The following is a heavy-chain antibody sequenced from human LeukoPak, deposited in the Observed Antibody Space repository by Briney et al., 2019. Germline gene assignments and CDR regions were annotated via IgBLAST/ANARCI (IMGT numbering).Heavy chain of an antibody. V-gene: IGHV4-34*01. D-gene: IGHD3-10*01. J-gene: IGHJ4*02. CDR3: ATSFVTRGIISAY. CDR1: GGSFSEYY. Sequence: TSETLSLTCAVYGGSFSEYYWNWIRQSPGEGLEWIGEISHSGGIKYNPSLKSRVTMSPDTSENQFSLKLRSVTAADTAIYYCATSFVTRGIISAYWGQGTPVTVSS. CDR2: ISHSGGI.